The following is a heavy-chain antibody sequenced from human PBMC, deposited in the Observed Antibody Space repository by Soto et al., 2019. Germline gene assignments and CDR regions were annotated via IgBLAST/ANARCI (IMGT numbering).Heavy chain of an antibody. V-gene: IGHV1-69*01. CDR2: IIAIFGTA. J-gene: IGHJ5*02. D-gene: IGHD3-3*01. CDR3: ARVEGLEWRTRGKFEP. CDR1: EGTFSSYA. Sequence: QVQLVQSGAEVKKPGSSVKVSCKASEGTFSSYAISWVRQAPGQGLESMGGIIAIFGTANYAQKFRGTVTITAGEYTSTAYMELSSLRSEDTAMYYCARVEGLEWRTRGKFEPWGQGTLFTDSS.